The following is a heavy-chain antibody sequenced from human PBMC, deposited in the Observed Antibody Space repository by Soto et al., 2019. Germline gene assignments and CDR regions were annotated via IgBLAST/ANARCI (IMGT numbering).Heavy chain of an antibody. CDR2: INHSGST. J-gene: IGHJ5*02. V-gene: IGHV4-34*01. CDR1: GGSFSGYY. CDR3: ARGRGIFGVELRHRRWGWFDP. Sequence: QVQLQQWGAGLLKPSETLSLTCAVYGGSFSGYYWSWIRQPPGKGLEWIGEINHSGSTNYNPSLKSRVTISVDTSKNQFSLKLSSVTAADTDVYYCARGRGIFGVELRHRRWGWFDPWGQGTLVTVSS. D-gene: IGHD3-3*01.